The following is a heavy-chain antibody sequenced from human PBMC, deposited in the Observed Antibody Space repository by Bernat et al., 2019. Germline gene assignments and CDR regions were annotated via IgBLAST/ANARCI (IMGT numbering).Heavy chain of an antibody. D-gene: IGHD2-2*01. CDR1: GYTFTSYA. CDR2: INAGNGNT. CDR3: ASRYCSSTSCHYYYYMDV. Sequence: QVQLVQSGAEVKKPGASVKVSCKASGYTFTSYAMHWVRQAPGQRLEWMGWINAGNGNTKYSQKFQGRVTITRDTSASTAYMELSSLRSEDTAVYYCASRYCSSTSCHYYYYMDVGGKGTTVTVSS. V-gene: IGHV1-3*01. J-gene: IGHJ6*03.